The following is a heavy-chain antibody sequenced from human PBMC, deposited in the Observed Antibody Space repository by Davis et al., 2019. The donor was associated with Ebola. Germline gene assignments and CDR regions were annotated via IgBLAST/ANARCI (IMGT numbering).Heavy chain of an antibody. Sequence: AASVKVSCKASGYTFTSYYMHWVRQAPGQGLEWMGIINPSGGSTSYAQKFQGRVTMTRDTSTSTVYMELSSLRSEDSAVYYCATSTTVKGRVYYYYGMDVWGQGTTVTVSS. CDR1: GYTFTSYY. CDR3: ATSTTVKGRVYYYYGMDV. D-gene: IGHD4-11*01. V-gene: IGHV1-46*01. J-gene: IGHJ6*02. CDR2: INPSGGST.